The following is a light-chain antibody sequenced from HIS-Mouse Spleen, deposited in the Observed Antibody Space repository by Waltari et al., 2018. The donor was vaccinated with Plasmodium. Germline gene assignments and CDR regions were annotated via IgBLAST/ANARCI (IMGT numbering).Light chain of an antibody. J-gene: IGKJ2*01. V-gene: IGKV3-20*01. Sequence: EIVLTQSPGTLSLSRGARAPLSCRPSQSVSSSYLAWYQQKPGQAPRLLIYGASSRATGIPDRFSGSGSGTDFTLTISRLEPEDFAVYYCQQYGSSPYTFGQGTKLEIK. CDR2: GAS. CDR3: QQYGSSPYT. CDR1: QSVSSSY.